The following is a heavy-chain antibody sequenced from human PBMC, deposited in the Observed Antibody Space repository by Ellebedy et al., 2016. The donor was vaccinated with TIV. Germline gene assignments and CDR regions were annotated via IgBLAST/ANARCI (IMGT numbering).Heavy chain of an antibody. D-gene: IGHD6-13*01. CDR1: GFTFSTYA. CDR3: AKDTSVADGIMFDY. Sequence: GGSLRLXXAASGFTFSTYAMSWVRQAPGKGLEWVSAISGSGGSTYYADSVKGRFTISRDNSENTLYLQMNSLRAEDTAIYYCAKDTSVADGIMFDYWGQGTLLTVSS. V-gene: IGHV3-23*01. CDR2: ISGSGGST. J-gene: IGHJ4*02.